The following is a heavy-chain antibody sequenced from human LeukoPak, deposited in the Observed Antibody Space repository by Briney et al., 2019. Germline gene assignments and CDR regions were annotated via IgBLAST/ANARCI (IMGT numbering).Heavy chain of an antibody. CDR2: IYYTGTT. V-gene: IGHV4-39*07. CDR1: GGSLSNSAYY. CDR3: ARGGFYAYPFEF. J-gene: IGHJ4*02. D-gene: IGHD3-16*01. Sequence: SETLSLTCTVSGGSLSNSAYYWGWIRQPPGKGLEGIGSIYYTGTTSYNPSLESRVTISVDSSNNPISLNLNSVIAADTAMYFCARGGFYAYPFEFGGQGILVIVSA.